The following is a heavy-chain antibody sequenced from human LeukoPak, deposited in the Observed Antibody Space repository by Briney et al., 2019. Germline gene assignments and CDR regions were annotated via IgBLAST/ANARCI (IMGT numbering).Heavy chain of an antibody. Sequence: GESLKISCKVSGYNFLNFWIGWVRQTPGKGLEWMGIIYPDDSDSRYSPSFQGQVTISVDESIMTAYLQWTSLKVSDTGLYYCARGRGGFHGYEKFDYWGQGTLVAVSS. CDR3: ARGRGGFHGYEKFDY. V-gene: IGHV5-51*01. D-gene: IGHD5-12*01. CDR1: GYNFLNFW. CDR2: IYPDDSDS. J-gene: IGHJ4*02.